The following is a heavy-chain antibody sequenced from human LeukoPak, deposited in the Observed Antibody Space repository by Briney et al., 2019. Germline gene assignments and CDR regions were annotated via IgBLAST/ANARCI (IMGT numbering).Heavy chain of an antibody. CDR1: GYTFTGYY. J-gene: IGHJ3*02. D-gene: IGHD2-2*01. CDR2: INPNSGGT. V-gene: IGHV1-2*02. CDR3: ASPYCSSTSCYRAFDI. Sequence: ASVKVSCKASGYTFTGYYMHWVRQAPGQGLEWMGWINPNSGGTNYAQKFQGRVTMTRDTSISTAYMELSRLRSDDTAVYYCASPYCSSTSCYRAFDIWGQGTMVTVSS.